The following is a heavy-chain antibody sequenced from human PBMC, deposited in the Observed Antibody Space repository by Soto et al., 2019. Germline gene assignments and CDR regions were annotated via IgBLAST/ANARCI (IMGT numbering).Heavy chain of an antibody. J-gene: IGHJ6*02. CDR2: ISYDGSNK. Sequence: QVQLVESGRGVVQPGRSLRLSCAASGFTFSSYGMHWVRQAPGKGLEWVAVISYDGSNKYYADSVKGRFTISRDNSKNTLYLQMNSLRAEDTAVYYCAKDLRVVTAIHYYGMDVWGQGTTVTVSS. D-gene: IGHD2-21*02. CDR3: AKDLRVVTAIHYYGMDV. V-gene: IGHV3-30*18. CDR1: GFTFSSYG.